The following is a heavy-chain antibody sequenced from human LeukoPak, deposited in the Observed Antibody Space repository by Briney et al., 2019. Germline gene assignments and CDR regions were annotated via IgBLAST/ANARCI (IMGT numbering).Heavy chain of an antibody. Sequence: PGGSLRLSCAASGFTFSSYGMHWVRQAPGKGLEWVAVISYDGSNKYYADSVKGRFTVSRDNSKNTLYLQMNSLRAEDTAVYYCANTSPYWGQGTLVTVSS. CDR2: ISYDGSNK. J-gene: IGHJ4*02. CDR3: ANTSPY. V-gene: IGHV3-30*18. CDR1: GFTFSSYG. D-gene: IGHD2-2*01.